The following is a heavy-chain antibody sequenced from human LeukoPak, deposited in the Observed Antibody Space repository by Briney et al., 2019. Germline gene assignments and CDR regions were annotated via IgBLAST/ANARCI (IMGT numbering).Heavy chain of an antibody. V-gene: IGHV4-59*11. CDR2: ISYIGST. CDR3: ARALVTVTKGFDI. CDR1: GYSFSSHY. J-gene: IGHJ3*02. D-gene: IGHD4-17*01. Sequence: SETLSLTCAVSGYSFSSHYWTWIRQPPGKGLKGIGYISYIGSTNYKASLKSRVTISIDTSKNQFTLKLSSVTAADTAVYYCARALVTVTKGFDIWGQGTMVSVSS.